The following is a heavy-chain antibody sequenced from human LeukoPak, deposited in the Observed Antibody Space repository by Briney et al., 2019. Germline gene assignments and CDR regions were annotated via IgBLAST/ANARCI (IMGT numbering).Heavy chain of an antibody. D-gene: IGHD2-2*01. V-gene: IGHV3-23*01. J-gene: IGHJ4*02. Sequence: GGSLRLSRAASGFILSTYVMSWVRQAPGKGLEWVSTISSSGGYTYFADSVKGRFTISRDNSKNTLYLQMNSLRAEDTAVYYCARSVSSRFTSPRRPYYFDSWGQGTLVTVSS. CDR1: GFILSTYV. CDR3: ARSVSSRFTSPRRPYYFDS. CDR2: ISSSGGYT.